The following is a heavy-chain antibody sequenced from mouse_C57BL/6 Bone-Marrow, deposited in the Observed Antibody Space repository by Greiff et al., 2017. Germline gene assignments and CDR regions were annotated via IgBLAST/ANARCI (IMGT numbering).Heavy chain of an antibody. CDR1: GYTFTSYW. CDR3: ARSGPLGRNFDY. V-gene: IGHV1-55*01. Sequence: VQLQQPGAELVKPGASVKMSCKASGYTFTSYWITWVKQRPGQGLEWIGVIYPTSGRTNYNEKFKSKAILTVDTSSNTAYMQLSSLTSEDSAVFYCARSGPLGRNFDYWGQGTALTVSS. CDR2: IYPTSGRT. D-gene: IGHD4-1*01. J-gene: IGHJ2*01.